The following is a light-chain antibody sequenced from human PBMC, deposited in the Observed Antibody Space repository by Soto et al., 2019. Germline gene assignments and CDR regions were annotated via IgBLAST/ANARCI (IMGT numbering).Light chain of an antibody. J-gene: IGLJ2*01. CDR3: QAYDNSHDWDVI. Sequence: QSVLTQPPSVSGAPGQRVTISCTGSSSNIGAGYAVHWYQQHPGTAPKLLISDSDNRPSGVPDRFSGSKSGTSASLAITGLQAEDEAYDYCQAYDNSHDWDVIFGGGTQVTVL. CDR1: SSNIGAGYA. CDR2: DSD. V-gene: IGLV1-40*01.